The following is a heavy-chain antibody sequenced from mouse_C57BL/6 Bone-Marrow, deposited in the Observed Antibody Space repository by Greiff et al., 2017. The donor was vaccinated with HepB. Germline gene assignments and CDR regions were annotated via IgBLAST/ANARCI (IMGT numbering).Heavy chain of an antibody. CDR3: ARGWLLRVFDY. J-gene: IGHJ2*01. V-gene: IGHV1-82*01. CDR2: IYPGDGDT. CDR1: GYAFSSSW. Sequence: QVQLQQSGPELVKPGASVKISCKASGYAFSSSWMHWVKQRPGKGLEWIGRIYPGDGDTNYNGKFKGKATLTADKSSSTAYMQLSSLTSEDSAVYVCARGWLLRVFDYWGQGTTLTVSS. D-gene: IGHD2-3*01.